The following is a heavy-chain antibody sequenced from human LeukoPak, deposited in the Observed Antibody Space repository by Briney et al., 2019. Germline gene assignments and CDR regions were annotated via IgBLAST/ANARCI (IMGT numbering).Heavy chain of an antibody. Sequence: PSETLSLTCAVSGGSISSGGYSWSWIRQPPGKGLEWIGYIYHSGSTYYNPSLKSRVTISVDRSKNQFSLKLSSVTAADTAVYYCARDFPWGGGAFDIWGQGTVVTVSS. CDR1: GGSISSGGYS. J-gene: IGHJ3*02. D-gene: IGHD7-27*01. CDR3: ARDFPWGGGAFDI. CDR2: IYHSGST. V-gene: IGHV4-30-2*01.